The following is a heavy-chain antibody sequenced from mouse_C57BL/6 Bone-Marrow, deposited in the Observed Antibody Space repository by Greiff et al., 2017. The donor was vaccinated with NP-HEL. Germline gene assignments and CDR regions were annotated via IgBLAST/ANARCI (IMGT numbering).Heavy chain of an antibody. V-gene: IGHV1-4*01. J-gene: IGHJ2*01. CDR2: INPSSGGT. CDR1: GYTFTSYT. CDR3: ARRCILDW. Sequence: QVQLQQSGAELVRPGASVKMSCKASGYTFTSYTMHWVKQRPGQGLEWIGYINPSSGGTKYNQKFKDKATLTVDKSSSTAYMQLSSLTSEDSAVXYCARRCILDWWGQGTTLTVSS.